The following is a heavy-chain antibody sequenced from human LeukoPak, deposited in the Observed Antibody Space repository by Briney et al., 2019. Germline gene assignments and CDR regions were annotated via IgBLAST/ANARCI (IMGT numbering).Heavy chain of an antibody. CDR1: GYSISSGNY. CDR2: IYHSGDT. D-gene: IGHD3-22*01. J-gene: IGHJ4*01. CDR3: AREGYYDGSGDHYALGRY. V-gene: IGHV4-38-2*02. Sequence: SETLSLTCAVSGYSISSGNYWGWSRQPPGKALERIVRIYHSGDTYYNPSLKSRVTISVDTSKNQFSLKLSSVTAADTAVYYCAREGYYDGSGDHYALGRYWGHGTLVTVSS.